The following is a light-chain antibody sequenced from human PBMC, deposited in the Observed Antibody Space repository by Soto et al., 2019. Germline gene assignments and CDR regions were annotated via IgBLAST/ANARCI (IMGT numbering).Light chain of an antibody. V-gene: IGLV2-8*01. Sequence: QSALTQPPSASGSPGQSVTISCTGTSSDVGNYNYVSWYQQYPGKAPKLMIYEVNKRPSGVPDRFSGSKSGNTASLTVSGRQAEDEADYFCTSSSASKNVVFGGCTLLTFL. CDR1: SSDVGNYNY. CDR3: TSSSASKNVV. J-gene: IGLJ7*01. CDR2: EVN.